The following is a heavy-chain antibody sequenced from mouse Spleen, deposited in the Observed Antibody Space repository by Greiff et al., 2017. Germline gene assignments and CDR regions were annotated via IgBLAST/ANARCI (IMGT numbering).Heavy chain of an antibody. Sequence: QVQLQQSGPELVKPGASVKISCKASGYAFSSSWMNWVKQRPGKGLEWIGRIYPGDGDTNYNGKFKGKATLTADKSSSTAYMQLSSLTSEHSAVYFCARWLLRLYYFDYWGQGTTLTVSS. V-gene: IGHV1-82*01. CDR2: IYPGDGDT. D-gene: IGHD2-3*01. J-gene: IGHJ2*01. CDR1: GYAFSSSW. CDR3: ARWLLRLYYFDY.